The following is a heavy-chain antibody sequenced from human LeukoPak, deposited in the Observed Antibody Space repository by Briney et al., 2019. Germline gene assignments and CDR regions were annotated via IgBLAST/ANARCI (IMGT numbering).Heavy chain of an antibody. J-gene: IGHJ4*02. V-gene: IGHV1-8*01. CDR3: AREGRGELDY. Sequence: ASVKVSCKASGYTFTSYDFNWVRQATGQRPEWMGWMSPNSGDTGYAQKFQDRDTMTRDTSISTAYMELSRLRSDDTAVYYCAREGRGELDYWGQGTLVTVSS. CDR2: MSPNSGDT. CDR1: GYTFTSYD.